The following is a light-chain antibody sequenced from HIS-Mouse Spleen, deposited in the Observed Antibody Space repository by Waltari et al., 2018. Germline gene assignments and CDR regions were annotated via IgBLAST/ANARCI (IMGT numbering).Light chain of an antibody. CDR3: CSYAGSSSWV. J-gene: IGLJ3*02. Sequence: QSALTQPASVSGSPGQSITISCTGTSSDVGRYNLFSWYQQHPGKAPKLLIYEGSKRPAGCSNRFSGSKSGNTASLTISGLQAEDEADYYCCSYAGSSSWVFGGGTKLTVL. CDR2: EGS. CDR1: SSDVGRYNL. V-gene: IGLV2-23*01.